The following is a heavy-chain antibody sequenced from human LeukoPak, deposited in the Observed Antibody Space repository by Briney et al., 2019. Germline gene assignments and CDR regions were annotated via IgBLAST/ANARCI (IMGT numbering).Heavy chain of an antibody. V-gene: IGHV3-23*01. Sequence: GGSLRLSCVASGFTFSSYALSWVRQAPGKGLEWVSAVSGGSTYYADSVKGRFTISRDNAKKSLYLQMTSLTAEDTAVYYCARDRGAYCGGDCYLGFDYWGRGTLVTVSS. CDR2: VSGGST. D-gene: IGHD2-21*02. CDR3: ARDRGAYCGGDCYLGFDY. CDR1: GFTFSSYA. J-gene: IGHJ4*01.